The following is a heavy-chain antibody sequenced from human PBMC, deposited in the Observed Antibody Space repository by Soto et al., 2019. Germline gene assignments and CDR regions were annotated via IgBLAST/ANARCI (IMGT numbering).Heavy chain of an antibody. CDR1: GFTFSSYA. D-gene: IGHD3-16*02. CDR3: VRAFQDYLWGTYPSHY. Sequence: RLSCVASGFTFSSYAMNWVRQAPGQGLEWVSSILGSSAYIHYADSVKGRFTVSRDNDKSSLFLQMDGLRAEDTAVYYCVRAFQDYLWGTYPSHYWGQGILVTVSS. CDR2: ILGSSAYI. J-gene: IGHJ4*02. V-gene: IGHV3-21*01.